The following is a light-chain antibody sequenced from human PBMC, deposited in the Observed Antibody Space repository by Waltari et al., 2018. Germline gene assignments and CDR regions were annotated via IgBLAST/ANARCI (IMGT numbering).Light chain of an antibody. CDR1: PSVLHRSHHNNN. CDR3: QQYYSIPIT. V-gene: IGKV4-1*01. Sequence: DIVMTQSPDSLAVSLGERATINCTSSPSVLHRSHHNNNLACYQQKPGQPPKLLFYWASTRESGVPDRFSGSGSGTDFTLTISSLQAEDVAVYYCQQYYSIPITFGQGTRLEIK. CDR2: WAS. J-gene: IGKJ5*01.